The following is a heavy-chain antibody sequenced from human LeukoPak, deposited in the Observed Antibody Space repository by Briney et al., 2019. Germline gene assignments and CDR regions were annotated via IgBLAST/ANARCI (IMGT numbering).Heavy chain of an antibody. CDR3: ARLGTLWFGELSRYYFDY. CDR2: IYYSGST. V-gene: IGHV4-59*08. J-gene: IGHJ4*02. Sequence: PSETLSLTCTVSGGSISSYCWSWIRQPPGKGLEWMGYIYYSGSTNYNPSLKSRVTISVDTSKNQFSLKLSSVTAADTGVYYCARLGTLWFGELSRYYFDYWGQGTLVTVSS. CDR1: GGSISSYC. D-gene: IGHD3-10*01.